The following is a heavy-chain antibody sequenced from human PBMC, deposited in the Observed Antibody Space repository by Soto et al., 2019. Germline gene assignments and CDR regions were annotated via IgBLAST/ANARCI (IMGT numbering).Heavy chain of an antibody. J-gene: IGHJ4*02. CDR1: GFTFSSYA. V-gene: IGHV3-30-3*01. CDR3: ARDLASGPDSSGYWDY. CDR2: ISYDGSNK. D-gene: IGHD3-22*01. Sequence: GGSLRLSCAASGFTFSSYAMHWVRQAPGKGLEWVAVISYDGSNKYYADSVKGRFTISRDNSKNTLYLQMNSLRAEDTAVYYCARDLASGPDSSGYWDYWGQGTLVTVSS.